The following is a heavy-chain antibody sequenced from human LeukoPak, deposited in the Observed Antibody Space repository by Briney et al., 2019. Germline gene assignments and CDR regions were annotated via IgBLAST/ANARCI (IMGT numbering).Heavy chain of an antibody. CDR3: AAHTYYFSSGSFGH. V-gene: IGHV1-8*01. D-gene: IGHD3-10*01. CDR1: GYSFTSYD. CDR2: MNPSSGNT. Sequence: GASVKVSCKASGYSFTSYDINWVRQATGQGPEWIGWMNPSSGNTGYAQRFRGRVTMTRDTSTSTAYLELSSLRSEDTAVYYCAAHTYYFSSGSFGHWGQGTLVTVSS. J-gene: IGHJ4*02.